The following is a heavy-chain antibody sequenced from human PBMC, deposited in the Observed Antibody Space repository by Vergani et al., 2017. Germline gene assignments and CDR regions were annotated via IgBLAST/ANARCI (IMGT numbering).Heavy chain of an antibody. CDR3: ARGRGYCTNGVCYSPYYYYYMDV. J-gene: IGHJ6*03. D-gene: IGHD2-8*01. V-gene: IGHV4-34*01. CDR2: INHSGST. CDR1: GGSFSGYY. Sequence: QVQLQQWGAGLLKPSETLSLTCAVYGGSFSGYYWSWIRQPPGKGLEWIGEINHSGSTNYNPSLKSRVTISVDTSKNQFSLKLSSVTAADTAVYYCARGRGYCTNGVCYSPYYYYYMDVWGKGTTVTVSS.